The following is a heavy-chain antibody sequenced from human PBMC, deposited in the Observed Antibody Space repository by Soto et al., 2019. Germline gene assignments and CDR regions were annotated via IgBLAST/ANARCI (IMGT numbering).Heavy chain of an antibody. Sequence: DVQLLESGGGLVQPGGSLRLSCVASGFTSSNYAMTWVRQAPGKGLEWVSVISGSGGTTYDADSVRGRFTISRDNSKNNLYLQMNSLRAEDTALYLCAKYRTEHPLGAYDLWGPGTKVTVAS. CDR1: GFTSSNYA. CDR3: AKYRTEHPLGAYDL. D-gene: IGHD2-21*02. CDR2: ISGSGGTT. J-gene: IGHJ3*01. V-gene: IGHV3-23*01.